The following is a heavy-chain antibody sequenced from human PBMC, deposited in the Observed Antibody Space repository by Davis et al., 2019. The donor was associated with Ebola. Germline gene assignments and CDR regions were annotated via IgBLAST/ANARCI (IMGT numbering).Heavy chain of an antibody. CDR1: GFIFSRYV. Sequence: GESLKISCAASGFIFSRYVMSWVRQAPGRGLEWVSCISPSAGSTFYVDSVNGRFTISRDNSKSTLYLQMNTLRAEDTAVYFCAKDMGTSGIFDMLGQGTVVTVSS. CDR2: ISPSAGST. J-gene: IGHJ3*02. D-gene: IGHD1-7*01. V-gene: IGHV3-23*01. CDR3: AKDMGTSGIFDM.